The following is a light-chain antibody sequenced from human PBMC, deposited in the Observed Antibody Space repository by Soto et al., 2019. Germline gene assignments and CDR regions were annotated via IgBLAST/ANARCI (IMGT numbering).Light chain of an antibody. CDR1: SSDVGGYNY. J-gene: IGLJ1*01. Sequence: QSVLTQPASVSGSPGQSITISCTGTSSDVGGYNYVSWYQQHPGKAPKLMIYDVSNRPSGVSNRFSGSKSGNTASLTISGLQAEYEADYYCSSYTGSTTYVFGIGTEVTVL. CDR3: SSYTGSTTYV. V-gene: IGLV2-14*01. CDR2: DVS.